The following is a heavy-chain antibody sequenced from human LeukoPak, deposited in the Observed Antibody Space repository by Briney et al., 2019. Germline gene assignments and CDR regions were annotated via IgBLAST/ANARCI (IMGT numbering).Heavy chain of an antibody. CDR2: IYHSGST. CDR1: GGSISSGGYY. D-gene: IGHD1-14*01. J-gene: IGHJ2*01. V-gene: IGHV4-30-2*01. Sequence: SETLSLTCTVSGGSISSGGYYWSWIRQPPGKGLEWIGYIYHSGSTYYNPSLKSRVTISVDRSKNQFSLKLSSVTAADTAVYYFAKDIRSRGYFDLWGRGTLVTVSS. CDR3: AKDIRSRGYFDL.